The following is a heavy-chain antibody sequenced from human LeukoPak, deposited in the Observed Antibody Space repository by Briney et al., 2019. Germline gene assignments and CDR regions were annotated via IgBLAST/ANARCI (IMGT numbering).Heavy chain of an antibody. CDR1: GFTFSSYS. CDR3: ARERWDDAFDI. D-gene: IGHD4-23*01. CDR2: ISSSSSTI. Sequence: GGSLRLSCAASGFTFSSYSMNWVRQAPGKGLEWVSYISSSSSTIYYADSVKGRLTISRDNAKNSLYLQMNSLRAEDTAVYYCARERWDDAFDIWGQGTMVTVSS. V-gene: IGHV3-48*01. J-gene: IGHJ3*02.